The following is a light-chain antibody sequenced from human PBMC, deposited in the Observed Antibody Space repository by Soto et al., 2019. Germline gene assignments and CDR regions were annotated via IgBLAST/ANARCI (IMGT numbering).Light chain of an antibody. J-gene: IGLJ1*01. CDR3: SSYRSIGSLV. Sequence: QSVLTQPASVSGSPGQSITISCTGTSSDVGGYKYVSWYQQHPGKAPKVMIYEVSNRPSGVSNRFSGSKSGNTASLTISDLQAEDEGDYYCSSYRSIGSLVFGTGTKVTVL. CDR2: EVS. CDR1: SSDVGGYKY. V-gene: IGLV2-14*01.